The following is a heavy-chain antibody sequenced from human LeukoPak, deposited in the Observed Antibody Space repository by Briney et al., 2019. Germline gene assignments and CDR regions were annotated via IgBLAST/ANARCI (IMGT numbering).Heavy chain of an antibody. CDR2: INPNSGGT. CDR1: GYTFTGYY. J-gene: IGHJ4*02. V-gene: IGHV1-2*04. D-gene: IGHD3-10*01. Sequence: ASVTVSCKASGYTFTGYYMHWVRQAPGQGLEWMGWINPNSGGTNYAQKFQGWVTMTRDTSISTAYMELSRLRSDDTAVYYCARGDYYGSGTYYKKTVDYWGQGTLVTVSS. CDR3: ARGDYYGSGTYYKKTVDY.